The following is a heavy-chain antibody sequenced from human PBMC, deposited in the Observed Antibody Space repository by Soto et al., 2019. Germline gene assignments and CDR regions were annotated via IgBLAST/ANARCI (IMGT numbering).Heavy chain of an antibody. CDR2: TYYRSKWYN. CDR1: GDSVSSNSAA. D-gene: IGHD6-13*01. V-gene: IGHV6-1*01. CDR3: ARGDSSSWSYYYYGMDV. J-gene: IGHJ6*02. Sequence: PSQTLSLTCAISGDSVSSNSAAWNWIRQSPSRGLEWLGRTYYRSKWYNDYAVSVKSRITINPDTSKNQFSLQLNSVTPEDTAVYYCARGDSSSWSYYYYGMDVWGQGTTVTVSS.